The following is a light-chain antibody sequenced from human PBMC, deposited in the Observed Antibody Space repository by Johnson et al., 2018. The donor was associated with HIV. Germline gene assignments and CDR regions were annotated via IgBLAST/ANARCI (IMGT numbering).Light chain of an antibody. Sequence: QSVLTQPPSVSAAPGQKVTISCSGSSSNIGNNYISWFQHLPGPAPKLLIYEINKRPSGIPDRFSGSKSGTSATLGITGLQTGDAAAYYCGTWDSSLIPYVFGTGTMATVL. CDR2: EIN. J-gene: IGLJ1*01. V-gene: IGLV1-51*02. CDR3: GTWDSSLIPYV. CDR1: SSNIGNNY.